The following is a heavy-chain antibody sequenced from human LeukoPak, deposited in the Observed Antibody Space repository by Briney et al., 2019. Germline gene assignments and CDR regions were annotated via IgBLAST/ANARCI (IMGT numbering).Heavy chain of an antibody. Sequence: GGSLRLSCAASGFTFSSYAMHWVRQAPGKGLEWVAFIRHDGSDKYYADSLKGRFTISRDNSKNTLYLQMNSLRAEDTAVYYCARRIAAAGPTNYGMDVWGQGTTVTVSS. V-gene: IGHV3-30*02. D-gene: IGHD6-13*01. CDR3: ARRIAAAGPTNYGMDV. J-gene: IGHJ6*02. CDR1: GFTFSSYA. CDR2: IRHDGSDK.